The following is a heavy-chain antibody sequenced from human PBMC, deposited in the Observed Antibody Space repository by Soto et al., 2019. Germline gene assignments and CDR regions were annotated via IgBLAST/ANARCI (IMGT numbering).Heavy chain of an antibody. V-gene: IGHV3-7*01. CDR3: AREVQVAAFDY. Sequence: GGSLRLSCAASGFTFSSYWMSWVRQAPGKGLEWVATIRQDGNEKYYADSVKGRFTISRDNSKNTLYLQMNSLRAEDTAVYYCAREVQVAAFDYWGQGTLVTVSS. CDR2: IRQDGNEK. CDR1: GFTFSSYW. J-gene: IGHJ4*02. D-gene: IGHD6-6*01.